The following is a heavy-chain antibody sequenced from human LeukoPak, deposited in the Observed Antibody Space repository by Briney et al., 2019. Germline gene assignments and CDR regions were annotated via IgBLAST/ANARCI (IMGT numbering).Heavy chain of an antibody. CDR1: GGTFSSYA. Sequence: SVKVSCKASGGTFSSYAISWVRQAPGQGLEWIGGIIPIFGTANYAQKFQGRVTITADESTSTAYMELSSLRSEDTAVYYCARYCSGGSCSADYYYMDVWGKGTTVTVSS. J-gene: IGHJ6*03. CDR3: ARYCSGGSCSADYYYMDV. V-gene: IGHV1-69*01. CDR2: IIPIFGTA. D-gene: IGHD2-15*01.